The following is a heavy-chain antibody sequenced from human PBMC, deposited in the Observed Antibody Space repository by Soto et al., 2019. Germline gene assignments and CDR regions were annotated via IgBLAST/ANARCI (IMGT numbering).Heavy chain of an antibody. CDR3: TTDPLPYAFDI. J-gene: IGHJ3*02. V-gene: IGHV3-15*01. CDR2: IKSKTDGGTT. CDR1: GFTFSNAW. Sequence: GGSLRLYCAASGFTFSNAWMSWVRQAPGKGLEWVGRIKSKTDGGTTDYAAPVKGRFTISRDDSKNTLYLQMNSLKTEDTAVYYCTTDPLPYAFDIWGQGTMVTVSS.